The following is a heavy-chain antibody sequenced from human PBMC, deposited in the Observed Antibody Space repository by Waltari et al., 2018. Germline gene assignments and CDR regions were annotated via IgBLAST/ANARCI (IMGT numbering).Heavy chain of an antibody. Sequence: QVQLVQSGAEVKKPGSSVKVSCKASGGTFSSYAISWVRQAPGQGLEWMGGIIPIFGTANYAQKFQGRVTITTDESTSTAYMELSSLRSEDTAVYYCARDRAEDHQNLAVGRAGAFDIWGQGTMVTVSS. CDR2: IIPIFGTA. CDR3: ARDRAEDHQNLAVGRAGAFDI. D-gene: IGHD3-10*01. J-gene: IGHJ3*02. V-gene: IGHV1-69*05. CDR1: GGTFSSYA.